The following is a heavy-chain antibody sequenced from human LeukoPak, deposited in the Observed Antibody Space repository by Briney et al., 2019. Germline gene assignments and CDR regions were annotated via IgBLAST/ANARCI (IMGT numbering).Heavy chain of an antibody. CDR2: IYYTGNT. J-gene: IGHJ5*02. V-gene: IGHV4-59*01. CDR3: VRSKSGTYSWFDP. CDR1: GGSISSYY. Sequence: PSETLSLTCTASGGSISSYYWSWIRQPPGKGLEWIGFIYYTGNTNYNPSLKSRLTISVDTSKNQFSLKVSSVTAADTAVYYCVRSKSGTYSWFDPWGQGTLVTVSS. D-gene: IGHD1-26*01.